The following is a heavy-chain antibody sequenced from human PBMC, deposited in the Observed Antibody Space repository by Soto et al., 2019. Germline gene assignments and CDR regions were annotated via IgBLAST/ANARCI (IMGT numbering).Heavy chain of an antibody. CDR3: ARDSVVVTVTNLQYYFDY. J-gene: IGHJ4*02. CDR1: GFTFSSYW. Sequence: GGSLRLSCAASGFTFSSYWMSWVRQAPGKGLEWVANIKQDGSEKYYVDSVKGRFTISRDNAKNSLYLQMNSLRAEDTAVYYCARDSVVVTVTNLQYYFDYWGQGTLVTVSS. V-gene: IGHV3-7*01. CDR2: IKQDGSEK. D-gene: IGHD4-17*01.